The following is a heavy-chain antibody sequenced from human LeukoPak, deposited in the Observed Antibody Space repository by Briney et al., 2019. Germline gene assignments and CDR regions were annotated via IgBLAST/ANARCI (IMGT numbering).Heavy chain of an antibody. CDR1: GGSLHSYY. CDR3: ARISVAGPWFDS. Sequence: MASETLSLTCTVSGGSLHSYYWGWIRQPAGGGLEYIGRIYTTGYSDFNPSLQSRVAMFIDTSKNQFSVTLRSVTAADTAVYYCARISVAGPWFDSWGQGTLVTVSS. D-gene: IGHD6-19*01. J-gene: IGHJ5*01. V-gene: IGHV4-4*07. CDR2: IYTTGYS.